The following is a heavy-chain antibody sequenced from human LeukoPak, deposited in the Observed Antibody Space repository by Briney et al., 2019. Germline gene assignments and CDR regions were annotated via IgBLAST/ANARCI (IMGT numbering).Heavy chain of an antibody. CDR1: GGSFSGYY. D-gene: IGHD3-10*01. Sequence: SETLSLTCAVYGGSFSGYYWSWLRQPPGKGLEWIGEINHSGSTNYNPSLMSRVTISVDTSKNQFSLKLSSVTAADTAVYYCARDRGSSGWFDYWGQGTLVTVSS. CDR2: INHSGST. CDR3: ARDRGSSGWFDY. J-gene: IGHJ4*02. V-gene: IGHV4-34*01.